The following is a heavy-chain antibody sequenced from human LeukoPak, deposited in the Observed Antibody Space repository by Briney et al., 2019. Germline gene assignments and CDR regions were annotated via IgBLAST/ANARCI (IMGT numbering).Heavy chain of an antibody. CDR3: ASVRKWDY. CDR1: GGSPRGYY. D-gene: IGHD1-26*01. CDR2: INHSGST. Sequence: SETLSLTRAVYGGSPRGYYWSCVRQPPGKGLEWIGEINHSGSTNYNPSLKSRVTISVDTSKNQFSLKLSSVTAADTAVYYCASVRKWDYWGQGTLVTVSS. J-gene: IGHJ4*02. V-gene: IGHV4-34*01.